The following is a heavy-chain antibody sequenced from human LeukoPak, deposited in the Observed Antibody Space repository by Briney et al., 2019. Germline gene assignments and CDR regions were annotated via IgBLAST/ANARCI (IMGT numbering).Heavy chain of an antibody. CDR3: SRDYYDSGSSAL. D-gene: IGHD3-10*01. V-gene: IGHV4-59*02. Sequence: LRLSCAASGFTASSNYMSWVRQAPGKGLEWIGNIYYSGSTNYNPSLKSRVTISVDTSKNQFSLKLSSVTAADTAVYYCSRDYYDSGSSALWGQGTLVTVSS. CDR2: IYYSGST. CDR1: GFTASSNY. J-gene: IGHJ4*02.